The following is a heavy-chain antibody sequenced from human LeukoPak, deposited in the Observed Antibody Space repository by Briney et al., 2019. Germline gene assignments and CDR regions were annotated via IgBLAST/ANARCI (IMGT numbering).Heavy chain of an antibody. Sequence: ASVKVSCKASGYTFTGYYMHWVRQAPGQGLEWMGWINPNSGGTNYAQKFQGRVTMTRDTSISTAYMELSRLRSDDTAVYYCARVPAAIRDYYYYYMDVWGKGTTVTVSS. CDR3: ARVPAAIRDYYYYYMDV. CDR2: INPNSGGT. D-gene: IGHD2-2*02. V-gene: IGHV1-2*02. J-gene: IGHJ6*03. CDR1: GYTFTGYY.